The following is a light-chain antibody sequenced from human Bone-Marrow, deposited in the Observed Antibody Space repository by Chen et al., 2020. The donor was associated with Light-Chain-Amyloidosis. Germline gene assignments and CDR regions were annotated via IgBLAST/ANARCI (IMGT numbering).Light chain of an antibody. CDR1: DLPTKY. V-gene: IGLV3-25*03. Sequence: SYELTQPPPVSVSPGHTARITCSGDDLPTKYAYWYQQKPGQAPVLVIHRDTERPSGISERFSGSSSGTTATLTISGVQAEDEADYHCQSADSSGTYEVIFGGGTKLTV. CDR2: RDT. J-gene: IGLJ2*01. CDR3: QSADSSGTYEVI.